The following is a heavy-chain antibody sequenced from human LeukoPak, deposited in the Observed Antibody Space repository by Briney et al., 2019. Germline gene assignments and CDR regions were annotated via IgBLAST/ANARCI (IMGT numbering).Heavy chain of an antibody. D-gene: IGHD1-20*01. CDR1: GYTFTSYD. V-gene: IGHV1-8*03. CDR3: ARVNWSYYYYYYMDV. Sequence: ASVKVSCKASGYTFTSYDINWVRQATGQGLEWMGWMNPNSGNTGYAQKFQGRVTITRNTSISTAYMELSSLRSEGTAVYYCARVNWSYYYYYYMDVWGKGTTVTVSS. CDR2: MNPNSGNT. J-gene: IGHJ6*03.